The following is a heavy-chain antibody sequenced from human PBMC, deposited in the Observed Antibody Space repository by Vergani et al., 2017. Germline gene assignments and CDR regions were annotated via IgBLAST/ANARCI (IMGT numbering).Heavy chain of an antibody. CDR2: INHSGSI. Sequence: QVQLQQWGAGLLKPSETLSLTCAVYGGSFSGYYWSWIRQPPGKGLEWIGEINHSGSINYNPSLKSRVTISVDTSKNQFSLKLSSVTAADTAVYYCARMDSSGWGNFDYWGQGTLVTVSS. CDR1: GGSFSGYY. CDR3: ARMDSSGWGNFDY. V-gene: IGHV4-34*01. J-gene: IGHJ4*02. D-gene: IGHD6-19*01.